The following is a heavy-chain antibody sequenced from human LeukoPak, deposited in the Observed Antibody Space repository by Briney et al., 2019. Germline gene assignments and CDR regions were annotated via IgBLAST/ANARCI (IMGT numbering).Heavy chain of an antibody. V-gene: IGHV5-51*01. D-gene: IGHD2-2*01. J-gene: IGHJ4*02. Sequence: KPGESLKISCEGSGYSFTSYWIGWVRQMPGKGLEWMGIIYPGDSDTRYSPSFQGQVTISADKSISTAYLQWSGLKASDTAMYYCARGYCSSTSCPDYFDYWGQGTLVTVSS. CDR3: ARGYCSSTSCPDYFDY. CDR2: IYPGDSDT. CDR1: GYSFTSYW.